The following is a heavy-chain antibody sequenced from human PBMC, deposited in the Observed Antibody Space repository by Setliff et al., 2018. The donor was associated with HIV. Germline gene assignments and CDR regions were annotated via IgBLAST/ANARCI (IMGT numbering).Heavy chain of an antibody. V-gene: IGHV4-59*08. CDR3: ARVHEAYCSGGSCYFFDY. Sequence: SLTCTVSGGSISNYYWNWIRQSPGKGLEWIGYIYYSESADYNYNPSLKSRVTISVDTSKNQFSLQLSSVTAADTAVYYCARVHEAYCSGGSCYFFDYWGQGTLVTVSS. J-gene: IGHJ4*02. D-gene: IGHD2-15*01. CDR1: GGSISNYY. CDR2: IYYSESA.